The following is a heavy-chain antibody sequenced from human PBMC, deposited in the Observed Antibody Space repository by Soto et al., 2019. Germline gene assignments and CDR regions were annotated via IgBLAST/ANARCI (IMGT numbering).Heavy chain of an antibody. V-gene: IGHV1-69*13. J-gene: IGHJ6*02. CDR1: GGTFRSYA. CDR2: IIPISGTA. Sequence: GAPVKVSWEASGGTFRSYAISWVRQAPGQGLEWMGGIIPISGTANYAQKFQGRVTITADESTSTAYMELSSLRSEDTAVYYCARSQGSSTSLEIYYYYYYGMDVWGQGTTVTVSS. CDR3: ARSQGSSTSLEIYYYYYYGMDV. D-gene: IGHD2-2*01.